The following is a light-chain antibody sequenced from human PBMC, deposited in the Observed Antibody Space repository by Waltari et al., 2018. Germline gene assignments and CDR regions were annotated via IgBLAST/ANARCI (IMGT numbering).Light chain of an antibody. CDR1: QSISSW. CDR2: KAS. Sequence: IQMTQSPSTLSASVGDRVTITCRASQSISSWLAWYHQKPGKAPKPLIYKASSLESGVPSRFSGSGSGTEFTLTISSLQPDDFATYYCQQYNSYSLTFGGGTKVEIK. CDR3: QQYNSYSLT. V-gene: IGKV1-5*03. J-gene: IGKJ4*01.